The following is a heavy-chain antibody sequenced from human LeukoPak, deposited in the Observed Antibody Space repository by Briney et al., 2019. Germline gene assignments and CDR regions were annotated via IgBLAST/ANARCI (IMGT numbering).Heavy chain of an antibody. CDR2: ISSSGSTI. CDR1: GFTVSFNY. CDR3: ARSVGMATIDY. J-gene: IGHJ4*02. D-gene: IGHD5-12*01. V-gene: IGHV3-11*04. Sequence: GSLRLPCAASGFTVSFNYMSWVRQAPGKGLEWVSYISSSGSTIYYADSVKGRFTISRDNAKNSLYLQMNSPRAEDTAVYYCARSVGMATIDYWGQGTLVTVSS.